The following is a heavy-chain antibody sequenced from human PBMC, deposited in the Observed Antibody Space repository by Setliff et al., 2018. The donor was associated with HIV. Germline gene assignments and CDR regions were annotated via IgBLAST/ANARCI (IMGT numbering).Heavy chain of an antibody. D-gene: IGHD3-22*01. CDR3: AKDPYDSSGLNWFDP. Sequence: SETLSLTCTVSGGSIRSNYWSWIRQPAGKGLEWIGRIYTRGSTNYNPSLKSRVTMSIDMSKNKFSLKLSSVTAADTAVYYCAKDPYDSSGLNWFDPWGQGTLVTVSS. J-gene: IGHJ5*02. CDR1: GGSIRSNY. V-gene: IGHV4-4*07. CDR2: IYTRGST.